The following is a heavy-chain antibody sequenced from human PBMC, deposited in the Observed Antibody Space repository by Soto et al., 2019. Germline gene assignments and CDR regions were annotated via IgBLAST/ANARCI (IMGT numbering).Heavy chain of an antibody. J-gene: IGHJ5*02. Sequence: SETLSLTCTVSGGSVTSTSYYWFWIRQPPGMGLEWIGYIYDSGSTDYNPSLKSRVSISIDTSKNQFSLKLSFVTAADTAVYYCGTNPSGGRWRDWFDHWGQGTLVTVSS. D-gene: IGHD2-15*01. CDR1: GGSVTSTSYY. CDR2: IYDSGST. CDR3: GTNPSGGRWRDWFDH. V-gene: IGHV4-61*01.